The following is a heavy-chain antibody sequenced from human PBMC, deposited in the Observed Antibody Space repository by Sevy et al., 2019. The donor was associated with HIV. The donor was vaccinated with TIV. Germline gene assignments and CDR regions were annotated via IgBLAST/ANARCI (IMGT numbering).Heavy chain of an antibody. V-gene: IGHV3-30-3*01. CDR3: ARDGGYSIKWYPLY. Sequence: GGSLRLSCAASGFAFSTHAMHWVRQAPGKGLEWVAVISYEGTETFYAASVEGRFTISRDISKNMLSLQINSLKPEDTAVYYCARDGGYSIKWYPLYWGHGTLVTVSS. CDR2: ISYEGTET. D-gene: IGHD1-26*01. CDR1: GFAFSTHA. J-gene: IGHJ4*01.